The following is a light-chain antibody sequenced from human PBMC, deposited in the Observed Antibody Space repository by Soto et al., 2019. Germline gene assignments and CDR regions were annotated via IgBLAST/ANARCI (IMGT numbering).Light chain of an antibody. Sequence: EIVLTQSPGTLSLSPGERATLSCRASQSVSNNYLAWYQQPPGQPPSLLIYGASNTANGIPDRFSGSGSGTDFTLTISRLEPEDFAVYYCQQYGSSGTFGQGTKVDIK. J-gene: IGKJ1*01. CDR1: QSVSNNY. CDR3: QQYGSSGT. CDR2: GAS. V-gene: IGKV3-20*01.